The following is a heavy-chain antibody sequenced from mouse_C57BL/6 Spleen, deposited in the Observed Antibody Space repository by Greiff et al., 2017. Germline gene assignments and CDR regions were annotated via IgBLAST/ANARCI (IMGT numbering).Heavy chain of an antibody. CDR3: ATANWDWFAY. V-gene: IGHV1-26*01. CDR2: INPNNGGT. D-gene: IGHD4-1*01. Sequence: VQLQQSGPELVKPGASVKISCKASGYTFTDYYMNWVKQSHGKSLEWIGDINPNNGGTSYNQKFKGKATLTVAKSSSTAYMERRSLTAEDSAVDYCATANWDWFAYWGQGTLVTVSA. J-gene: IGHJ3*01. CDR1: GYTFTDYY.